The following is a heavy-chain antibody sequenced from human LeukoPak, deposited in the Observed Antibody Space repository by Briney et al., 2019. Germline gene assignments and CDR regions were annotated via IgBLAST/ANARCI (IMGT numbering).Heavy chain of an antibody. V-gene: IGHV4-38-2*02. CDR2: IYHSGST. CDR1: GYSISSGYY. CDR3: AREETYYDILTGPSGGMDV. J-gene: IGHJ6*04. D-gene: IGHD3-9*01. Sequence: PSETLSLTCAVSGYSISSGYYWGWIRQPPGKGLEWIGSIYHSGSTYYNPSLKSRVTISVDTSKSQFSLKLSSVTAADTAVYYCAREETYYDILTGPSGGMDVWGKGTTVTVSS.